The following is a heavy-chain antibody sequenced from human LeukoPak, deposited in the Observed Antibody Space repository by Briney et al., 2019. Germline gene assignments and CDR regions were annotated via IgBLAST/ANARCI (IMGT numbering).Heavy chain of an antibody. J-gene: IGHJ4*02. V-gene: IGHV4-31*03. CDR1: GGSISSGGYY. CDR2: IYYSGST. Sequence: SQTLSLTCTVSGGSISSGGYYWSWIRRHPGKGLEWIGYIYYSGSTYYNPSLKSRVTISVDTSKNQFSLKLSSVTAADTAVYYCARVWFGELSPYFDYWGQGTLVTVSS. CDR3: ARVWFGELSPYFDY. D-gene: IGHD3-10*01.